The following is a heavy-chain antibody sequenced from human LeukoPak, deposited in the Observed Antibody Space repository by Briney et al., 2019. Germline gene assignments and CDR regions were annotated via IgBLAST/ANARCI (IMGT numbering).Heavy chain of an antibody. V-gene: IGHV4-59*01. Sequence: SETLSLTCTVSGGYISSYYWSWIRQPPGKGLEWIGYIYYSGSTNYNPSLKSRVTISVDTSKNQFSLKLSSVTAADTAVYYCAREPQSWGQGTLVTVSS. CDR1: GGYISSYY. CDR2: IYYSGST. J-gene: IGHJ4*02. CDR3: AREPQS.